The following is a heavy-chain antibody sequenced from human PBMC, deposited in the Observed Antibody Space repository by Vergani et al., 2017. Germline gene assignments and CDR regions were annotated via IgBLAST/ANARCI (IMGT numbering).Heavy chain of an antibody. D-gene: IGHD3-9*01. J-gene: IGHJ6*03. CDR3: AREGDILTGYTGYYYMDV. CDR1: GFTFDDYA. CDR2: ISWNSGST. Sequence: EVQLVESGGGLVQPGRSLRLSCAASGFTFDDYAMHWVRQAPGKGLEWVSGISWNSGSTYYADSVKGRFTISRDNSKNTLYLQMNSLRAEDTAVYYCAREGDILTGYTGYYYMDVWGKGP. V-gene: IGHV3-9*01.